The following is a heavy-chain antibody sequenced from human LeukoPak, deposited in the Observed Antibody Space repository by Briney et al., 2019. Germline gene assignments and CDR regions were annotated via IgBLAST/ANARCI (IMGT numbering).Heavy chain of an antibody. V-gene: IGHV3-49*04. D-gene: IGHD1-26*01. Sequence: GGSLRLSCTASGFTFGDYAMSCVRQAPGKGLEWVGFIRSKAYGGTTEYAASVKGRFTISRDDSKSIAYLQMNSLKTEDTAVYYCTRALIVGATTPDYWGQGTLVTVSS. CDR2: IRSKAYGGTT. J-gene: IGHJ4*02. CDR3: TRALIVGATTPDY. CDR1: GFTFGDYA.